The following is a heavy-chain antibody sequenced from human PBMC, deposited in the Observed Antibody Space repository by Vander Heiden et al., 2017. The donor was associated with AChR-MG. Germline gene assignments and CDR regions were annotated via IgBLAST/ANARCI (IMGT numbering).Heavy chain of an antibody. Sequence: EVQLVESGGALVQPGGSLRLSCAASGFILNNYWMAWIRQAPGEGLEWVANIKQDGSERYYIDAVRGRFTISRDNAKNSLFLQMNSLRVEDTAVDFCVRDRGWDTFDFWGQGTMVTVSS. CDR3: VRDRGWDTFDF. CDR1: GFILNNYW. CDR2: IKQDGSER. V-gene: IGHV3-7*01. D-gene: IGHD6-19*01. J-gene: IGHJ3*01.